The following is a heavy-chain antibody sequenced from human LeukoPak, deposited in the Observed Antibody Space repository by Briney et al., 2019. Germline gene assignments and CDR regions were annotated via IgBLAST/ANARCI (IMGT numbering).Heavy chain of an antibody. D-gene: IGHD1-1*01. V-gene: IGHV3-49*04. CDR2: IRSKTYGGTT. CDR3: TRGVLERLYFDY. Sequence: GGSLRLSCTASGFTFGDHAMSWVRQAPGKGLEWVGFIRSKTYGGTTEYAASVKGRSTISRDDSKSIAYLQMNSLKTEDTAVYYCTRGVLERLYFDYWGQGTLVTVSS. J-gene: IGHJ4*02. CDR1: GFTFGDHA.